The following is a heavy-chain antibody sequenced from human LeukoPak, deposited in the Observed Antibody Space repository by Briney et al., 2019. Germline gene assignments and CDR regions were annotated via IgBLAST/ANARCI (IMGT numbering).Heavy chain of an antibody. Sequence: SETLSLTCTVSGYSISSVYYWGWIRQPPGKGLEWIGSIYHSGSTYYKPSLKSRVTISEDTSKNQFSLKLSSVTAADTAVYYCASSGIAAALGMDVWGKGTTVTVSS. CDR1: GYSISSVYY. J-gene: IGHJ6*03. CDR2: IYHSGST. CDR3: ASSGIAAALGMDV. V-gene: IGHV4-38-2*02. D-gene: IGHD6-13*01.